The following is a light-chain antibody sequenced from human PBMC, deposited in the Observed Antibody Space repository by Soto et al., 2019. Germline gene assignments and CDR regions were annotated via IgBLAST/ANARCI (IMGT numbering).Light chain of an antibody. CDR2: DAS. CDR1: QSIGSD. Sequence: EIVLTQSPATLSLSPGERATLSCRASQSIGSDLAWYQQQPGQAPRLLIYDASNRAPGIPARFGGSGSGTDFTLTISSLEPEDFAVYYCQQYNNWPRTFGQGTKVDIK. V-gene: IGKV3-11*01. CDR3: QQYNNWPRT. J-gene: IGKJ1*01.